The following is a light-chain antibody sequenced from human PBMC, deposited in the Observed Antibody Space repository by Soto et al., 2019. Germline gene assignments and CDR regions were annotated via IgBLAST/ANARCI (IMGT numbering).Light chain of an antibody. CDR1: QGISSW. J-gene: IGKJ2*01. CDR2: DAS. V-gene: IGKV1-5*01. Sequence: DIQMTQSPSTLSASLGDRVTFTCRASQGISSWLAWYQQKPGKAPKLLIYDASSLESGVPSRFSGSGSGTEFTLTISSLQPDDFATYYCQQYNSYPYTFGQGTKLEIK. CDR3: QQYNSYPYT.